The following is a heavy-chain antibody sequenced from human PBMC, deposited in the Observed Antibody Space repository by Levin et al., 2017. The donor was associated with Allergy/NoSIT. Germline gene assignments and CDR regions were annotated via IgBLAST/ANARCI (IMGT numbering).Heavy chain of an antibody. CDR1: GFTFSSYW. D-gene: IGHD2-2*01. CDR3: ARVEDCSSTSCYALFDY. CDR2: ISSDGSST. V-gene: IGHV3-74*01. J-gene: IGHJ4*02. Sequence: GGSLRLSCAASGFTFSSYWMHWVRQGPGKGLVWVSRISSDGSSTSYADAVKGRFTISRDNAKNTLYLQMNSLRAEDTAVYYCARVEDCSSTSCYALFDYWGQGTLVTVSS.